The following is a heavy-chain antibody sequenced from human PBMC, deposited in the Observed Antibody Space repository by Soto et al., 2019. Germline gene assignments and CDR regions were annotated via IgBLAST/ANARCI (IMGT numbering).Heavy chain of an antibody. V-gene: IGHV4-61*01. Sequence: SETLSLTCAVSGGSISSSNWWSWIRQPPGKGLEWIGYIYYSGSTNYNPSLKSRVTISVDTSKNQFSLKLSSVTAADTAVYYCAGSDCSGGSCPTRPWGQGTLVTVSS. CDR2: IYYSGST. CDR3: AGSDCSGGSCPTRP. J-gene: IGHJ5*02. CDR1: GGSISSSNW. D-gene: IGHD2-15*01.